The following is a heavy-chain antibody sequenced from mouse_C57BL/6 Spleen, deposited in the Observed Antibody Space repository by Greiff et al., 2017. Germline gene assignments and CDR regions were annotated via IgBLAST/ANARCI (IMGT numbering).Heavy chain of an antibody. D-gene: IGHD2-5*01. CDR2: IDPSDSYT. CDR1: GYTFTSYW. CDR3: ARSDYSNYGYYAMDY. V-gene: IGHV1-59*01. Sequence: QVQLQQPGAELVRPGTSVKLSCKASGYTFTSYWMHWVKQRPGQGLEWIGVIDPSDSYTNYNQKFKGKATLTVDTSSSTAYMQLSSLTSEDSAVYYCARSDYSNYGYYAMDYWGQGTSVTVSS. J-gene: IGHJ4*01.